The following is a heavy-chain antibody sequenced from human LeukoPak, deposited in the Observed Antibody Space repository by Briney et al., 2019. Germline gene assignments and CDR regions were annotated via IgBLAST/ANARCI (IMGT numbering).Heavy chain of an antibody. CDR1: GYTFTSYY. J-gene: IGHJ3*02. V-gene: IGHV1-69*13. D-gene: IGHD5-24*01. CDR3: ARVRIRDGYNIFVGAFDI. CDR2: IIPIFTTA. Sequence: SVKVSCKASGYTFTSYYMHWVRQAPGQGLAWMGGIIPIFTTADYAQKFQGRVTITADESTSTAYMELSSLRSEDTAVYYCARVRIRDGYNIFVGAFDIWGQGTMVAVSS.